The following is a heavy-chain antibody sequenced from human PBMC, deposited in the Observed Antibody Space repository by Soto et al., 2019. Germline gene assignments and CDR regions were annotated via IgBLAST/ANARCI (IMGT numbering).Heavy chain of an antibody. CDR1: GGSISSSNW. D-gene: IGHD3-22*01. V-gene: IGHV4-4*02. CDR3: ARGARPAYDSSGYHFDY. Sequence: PSETLSLTCAVSGGSISSSNWWSWVRQPPGKGLEWIGEIYHSGSTNYNPSLKSRVTISVDKSKNQFSLKLSSVTAADTAVYYCARGARPAYDSSGYHFDYWGQGTLVTVSS. J-gene: IGHJ4*02. CDR2: IYHSGST.